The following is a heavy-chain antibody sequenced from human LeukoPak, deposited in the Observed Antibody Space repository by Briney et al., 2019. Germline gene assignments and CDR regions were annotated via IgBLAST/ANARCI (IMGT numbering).Heavy chain of an antibody. D-gene: IGHD4-17*01. J-gene: IGHJ4*02. V-gene: IGHV3-74*01. CDR2: INSDGSST. CDR1: GFTFSSNW. Sequence: PGGSLRLSCAASGFTFSSNWMHWVRHAPGKGLVWVSRINSDGSSTSYADSVKGRFTISRDNAKNTLYLQMNSLRAEDTAVYYCARDTDTVTTILDYWGQGTLVTVSS. CDR3: ARDTDTVTTILDY.